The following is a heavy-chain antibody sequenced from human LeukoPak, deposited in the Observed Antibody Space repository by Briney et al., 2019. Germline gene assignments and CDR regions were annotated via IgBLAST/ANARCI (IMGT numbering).Heavy chain of an antibody. D-gene: IGHD1-20*01. V-gene: IGHV3-66*01. CDR2: IYRGGST. J-gene: IGHJ3*02. CDR1: GFNFSSNY. CDR3: ARGGNWKAFDI. Sequence: GGSLRLSCAASGFNFSSNYMSWVRQAPAKGLEWVSVIYRGGSTYYADSVKGRFTISRDNSKNTLYLQMNSLRAEDMAVYYCARGGNWKAFDIWGQGTMVTVSS.